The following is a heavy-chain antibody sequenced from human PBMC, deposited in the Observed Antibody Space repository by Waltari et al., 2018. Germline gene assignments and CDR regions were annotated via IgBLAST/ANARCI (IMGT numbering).Heavy chain of an antibody. CDR2: INSDGSST. CDR1: GFTFSNYW. Sequence: EVELVESGGGLVQPGGSLRVSCAASGFTFSNYWMHWVRQAPGKGPVWFSRINSDGSSTSYADSVEGRFTISRDNAKNTLYMEMDSLRAEDTAVYYCVRNVYDFWSGYFLDVWGKGTTVTISS. CDR3: VRNVYDFWSGYFLDV. D-gene: IGHD3-3*01. V-gene: IGHV3-74*01. J-gene: IGHJ6*04.